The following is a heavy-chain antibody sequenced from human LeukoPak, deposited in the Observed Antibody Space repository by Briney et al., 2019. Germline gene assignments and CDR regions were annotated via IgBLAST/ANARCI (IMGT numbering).Heavy chain of an antibody. Sequence: SETLSLTCTVSGGSISSYYWSWIRQPPGKGLEWIGYIYYSGSTNYNPSLKSRVTISVDTSKNQFSLKLSSVTAADTAVYYCARSFYYDFWSGYYNYWGQGTLVTVSS. J-gene: IGHJ4*02. CDR1: GGSISSYY. CDR3: ARSFYYDFWSGYYNY. V-gene: IGHV4-59*12. CDR2: IYYSGST. D-gene: IGHD3-3*01.